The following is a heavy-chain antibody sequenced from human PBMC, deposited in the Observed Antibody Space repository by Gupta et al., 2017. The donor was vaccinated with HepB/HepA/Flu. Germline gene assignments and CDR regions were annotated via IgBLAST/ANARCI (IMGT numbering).Heavy chain of an antibody. Sequence: QVQLVESGGGVVQPGRSLRLSCAASGFTFSSYGMHWFRQAPGKGLEWVAVISYDGSNKYYADSVKSRFTISRDNSKNTLYLQMNSLRAEDTAVYYCAKDTRGKNYYYYYGMDVWGQGTTVTVSS. J-gene: IGHJ6*02. CDR1: GFTFSSYG. CDR3: AKDTRGKNYYYYYGMDV. CDR2: ISYDGSNK. V-gene: IGHV3-30*18.